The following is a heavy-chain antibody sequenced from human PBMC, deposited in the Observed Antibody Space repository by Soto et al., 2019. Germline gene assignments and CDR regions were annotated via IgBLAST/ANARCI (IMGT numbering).Heavy chain of an antibody. CDR1: GFTFDDYA. V-gene: IGHV3-9*01. J-gene: IGHJ4*02. CDR2: ISWNSEFI. CDR3: AKDASSGYAGYAPFDY. D-gene: IGHD5-12*01. Sequence: EVQLVESGGGLVQPGRSLRLSCAASGFTFDDYAMHWVRQTPGKGLEWVSGISWNSEFIGYVDSVKGRFTISRDDAKNSLYLQMGSLRGEDTALYFCAKDASSGYAGYAPFDYWGQGTLVTVSS.